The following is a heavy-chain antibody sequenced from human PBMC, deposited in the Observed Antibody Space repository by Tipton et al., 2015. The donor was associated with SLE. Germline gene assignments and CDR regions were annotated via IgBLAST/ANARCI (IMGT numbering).Heavy chain of an antibody. CDR3: ARELGSTSH. CDR2: INHSGGT. D-gene: IGHD3-10*01. CDR1: GGSFSGYY. V-gene: IGHV4-34*01. J-gene: IGHJ4*02. Sequence: TLSLTCAVFGGSFSGYYWSWISQSPGKGLEWIGEINHSGGTNYNPSPKSRVTISVDTSKIRFSLKMISVTAADTAVYYCARELGSTSHWGQGTLVTVSS.